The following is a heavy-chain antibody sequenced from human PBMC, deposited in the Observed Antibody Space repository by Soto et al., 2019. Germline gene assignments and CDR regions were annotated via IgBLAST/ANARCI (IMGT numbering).Heavy chain of an antibody. Sequence: GGSLRLSCAASGFSFNTYTMNWVRQAPGKGLEWVSCISSSNSYIYYVDSVKGRFTISRDNAKNSLYLQMNSLRVEDTAVYYCARGDWFGELLGSWGQGALVTVSS. CDR3: ARGDWFGELLGS. D-gene: IGHD3-10*01. CDR2: ISSSNSYI. V-gene: IGHV3-21*01. CDR1: GFSFNTYT. J-gene: IGHJ4*02.